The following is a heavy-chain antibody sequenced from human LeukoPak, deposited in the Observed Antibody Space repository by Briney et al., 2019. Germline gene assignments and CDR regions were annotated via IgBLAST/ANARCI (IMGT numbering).Heavy chain of an antibody. V-gene: IGHV3-23*01. CDR2: ISGSGGST. Sequence: RPGGSLRLSCAASGFTFDDYGMSWVRQAPGKGLEWVSAISGSGGSTCYADSVKGRFTISRDNSKNTLYLQMNSLRAEDTAVYYCAKDNPSSSGWYDYYYGMDVWGQGTTVTVSS. J-gene: IGHJ6*02. CDR3: AKDNPSSSGWYDYYYGMDV. D-gene: IGHD6-19*01. CDR1: GFTFDDYG.